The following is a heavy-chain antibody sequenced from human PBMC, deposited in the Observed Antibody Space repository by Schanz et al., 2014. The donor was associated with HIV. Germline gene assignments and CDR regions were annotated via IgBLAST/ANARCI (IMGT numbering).Heavy chain of an antibody. Sequence: VQLLESGGGLVQPGGSLTLSCVASGFTFSNYAIHWVRQAPGKGLEGVTLIWNDGTSKYYADSVKGRFTISRDASKNALYLQMNSLRAEDTAVYYCARDNSGSIDYWGQGTLVTVSS. V-gene: IGHV3-33*01. CDR1: GFTFSNYA. D-gene: IGHD3-10*01. CDR3: ARDNSGSIDY. CDR2: IWNDGTSK. J-gene: IGHJ4*02.